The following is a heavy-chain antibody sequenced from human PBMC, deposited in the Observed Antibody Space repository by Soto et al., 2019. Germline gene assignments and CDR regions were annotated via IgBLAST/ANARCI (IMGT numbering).Heavy chain of an antibody. V-gene: IGHV3-72*01. CDR3: VRQLGGPNDP. Sequence: EVHLEESGGTLVHPGGSLKLSCAASGRTFSDYYMDWVRQPPGKALEWLGRVRNEANSYTTQYAASVAGRFTISRDDSKKSLYLQMNSLKTDDTAVYFCVRQLGGPNDPWGQGTLVTVSS. CDR1: GRTFSDYY. CDR2: VRNEANSYTT. J-gene: IGHJ5*02. D-gene: IGHD3-3*02.